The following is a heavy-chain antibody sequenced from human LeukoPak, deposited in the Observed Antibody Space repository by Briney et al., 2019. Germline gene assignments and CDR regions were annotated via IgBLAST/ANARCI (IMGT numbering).Heavy chain of an antibody. D-gene: IGHD3-22*01. V-gene: IGHV4-59*08. CDR2: IYNSGST. Sequence: SETLSLTCSVSGSSISSYYWSWIRQSPGKGLEWIGYIYNSGSTNYNPSLKSRVTISVDTSKNQFSLKLSSVTAADTAVYYCARQRYYYDSIDYWGQGTLVTVSS. J-gene: IGHJ4*02. CDR1: GSSISSYY. CDR3: ARQRYYYDSIDY.